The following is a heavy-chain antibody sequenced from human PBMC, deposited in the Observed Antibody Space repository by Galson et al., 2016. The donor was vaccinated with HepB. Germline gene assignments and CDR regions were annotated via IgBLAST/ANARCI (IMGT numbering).Heavy chain of an antibody. Sequence: ETLSLTCSVSGDSISNHYWWSWVRQPPGKGLEWIGEIWPTGSTNCNPSLKSRVTISIDRSKNQFSLNLNSVTAADSAVYYCANLGYCSGDCYSVNWGQGTMVTVSS. D-gene: IGHD2-21*02. V-gene: IGHV4-4*02. CDR3: ANLGYCSGDCYSVN. J-gene: IGHJ4*02. CDR1: GDSISNHYW. CDR2: IWPTGST.